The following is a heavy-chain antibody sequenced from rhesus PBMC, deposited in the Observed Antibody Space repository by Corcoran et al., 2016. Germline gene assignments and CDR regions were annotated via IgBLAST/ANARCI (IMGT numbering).Heavy chain of an antibody. Sequence: QVQLQESGPGLVKPSETLSLTCAVSGGSISSSYYYWSWIRRAPGRGLEWIGYMAYSGSTGYNPSLKSRVTISRDTSESQFSLKLSSVTAADTAVYYCARRTLAAALDYWGQGVLVTVSS. CDR1: GGSISSSYYY. D-gene: IGHD6-31*01. CDR2: MAYSGST. J-gene: IGHJ4*01. CDR3: ARRTLAAALDY. V-gene: IGHV4-122*02.